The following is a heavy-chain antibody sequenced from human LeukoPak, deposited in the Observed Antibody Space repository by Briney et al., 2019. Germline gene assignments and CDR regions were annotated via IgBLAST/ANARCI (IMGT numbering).Heavy chain of an antibody. J-gene: IGHJ6*02. D-gene: IGHD1-26*01. CDR1: GGSFSGYY. CDR2: INHSGST. CDR3: ARGDEVGATRNPSDYYYGKDV. Sequence: SSETLSLTCAVYGGSFSGYYWSWIRQPPGKGLEWIGEINHSGSTNYNPSLKSRVTISVDTSKNQFSLKLSSVTAADTAVYYCARGDEVGATRNPSDYYYGKDVWGQGTTVTVSS. V-gene: IGHV4-34*01.